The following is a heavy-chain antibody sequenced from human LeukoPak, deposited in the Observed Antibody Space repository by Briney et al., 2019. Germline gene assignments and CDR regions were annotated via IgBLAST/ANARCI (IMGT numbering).Heavy chain of an antibody. CDR2: IYSGGST. Sequence: PGGSLRLSCAASGFTVSSNYMSWVRQAPGKGLEWVSVIYSGGSTYYADSVKGRFTISRDNSKNTLYLQMNSLRAEDTAVYYCARPGIAVAGPLGYWGQGTLVTVSS. D-gene: IGHD6-19*01. J-gene: IGHJ4*02. CDR3: ARPGIAVAGPLGY. CDR1: GFTVSSNY. V-gene: IGHV3-53*01.